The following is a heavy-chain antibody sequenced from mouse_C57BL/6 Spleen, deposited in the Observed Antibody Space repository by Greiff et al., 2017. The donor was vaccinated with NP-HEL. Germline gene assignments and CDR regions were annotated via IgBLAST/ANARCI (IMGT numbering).Heavy chain of an antibody. V-gene: IGHV1-26*01. J-gene: IGHJ2*01. CDR2: INPNNGGT. Sequence: VQLQQSGPELVKPGASVKISCKASGYTFTDYYMNWVKQSHGKSLEWIGDINPNNGGTSYNQKFKGKATLTVDKSSSTAYMELRSLTSEDSAVYYCARGKAAQAPFDYWGQGTTLTVSS. CDR3: ARGKAAQAPFDY. D-gene: IGHD3-2*02. CDR1: GYTFTDYY.